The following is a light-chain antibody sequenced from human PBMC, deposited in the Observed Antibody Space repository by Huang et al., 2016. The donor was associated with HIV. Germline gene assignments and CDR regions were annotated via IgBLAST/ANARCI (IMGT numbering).Light chain of an antibody. CDR3: QQRSIWPPWT. J-gene: IGKJ1*01. Sequence: EIVLTQSPATLSLSPGERATLSCRASQSVSSYLAWYQQKPGQAPRLLIYETSTRASGIPDRFSGSGSGTDFTLTISSLEPEDFAVYYCQQRSIWPPWTFGQGTQVEIK. CDR2: ETS. CDR1: QSVSSY. V-gene: IGKV3-11*01.